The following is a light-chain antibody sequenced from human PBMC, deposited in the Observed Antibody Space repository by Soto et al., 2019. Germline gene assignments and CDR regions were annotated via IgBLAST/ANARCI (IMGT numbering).Light chain of an antibody. J-gene: IGKJ1*01. V-gene: IGKV1-5*01. CDR1: QSISSW. Sequence: DIQMTQSPSTLSASVGDRVTITCRASQSISSWLAWYQQKPGKAPKLLIYDASSLESGVPSRFSGSGSGTEFTRTISSLQPDDFATYYCQQYRAFGQGTKVEIK. CDR3: QQYRA. CDR2: DAS.